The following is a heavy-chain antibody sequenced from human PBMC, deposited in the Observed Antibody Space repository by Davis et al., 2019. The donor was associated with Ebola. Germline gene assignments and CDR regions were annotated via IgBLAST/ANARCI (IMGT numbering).Heavy chain of an antibody. V-gene: IGHV3-30*18. CDR3: AKDQGIVLVPAALSGEPGYYYGMDV. D-gene: IGHD2-2*01. CDR2: ISYDGSSA. J-gene: IGHJ6*02. Sequence: GESLKISCAASGFTFSRYGMHWVRQAPGKGLEWVAVISYDGSSAYYADSVKGRFTISRDNSKSMLYLQLSSLRAEDTAVYYCAKDQGIVLVPAALSGEPGYYYGMDVWGQGTTVTVSS. CDR1: GFTFSRYG.